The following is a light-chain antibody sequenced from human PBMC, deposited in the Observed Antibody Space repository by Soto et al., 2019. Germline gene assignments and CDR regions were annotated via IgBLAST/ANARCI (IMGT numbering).Light chain of an antibody. CDR3: QQSYSTPWT. V-gene: IGKV1-39*01. Sequence: IQMTQSPSSLSASVGARVTITCRASQSISSYLNWYQQKPGKAPKLLIYAASSLQSGVPSRFSGSGSGTDFTLTISSLQPEDFATYYCQQSYSTPWTVGQGTKVDIK. CDR2: AAS. J-gene: IGKJ1*01. CDR1: QSISSY.